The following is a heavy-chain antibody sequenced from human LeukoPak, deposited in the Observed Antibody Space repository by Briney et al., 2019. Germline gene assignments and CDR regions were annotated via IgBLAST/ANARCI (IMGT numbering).Heavy chain of an antibody. Sequence: GGSLRLSCAASGFTFSSYSMNWVRQAPGKGLEWVSSISSSSSYIYYADSVKGRFTISRDNAKNSPYLQMNSLRAEDTAVYYCARSVTTDGRDYWGQGTLVTVSS. D-gene: IGHD4-17*01. CDR2: ISSSSSYI. J-gene: IGHJ4*02. CDR3: ARSVTTDGRDY. V-gene: IGHV3-21*01. CDR1: GFTFSSYS.